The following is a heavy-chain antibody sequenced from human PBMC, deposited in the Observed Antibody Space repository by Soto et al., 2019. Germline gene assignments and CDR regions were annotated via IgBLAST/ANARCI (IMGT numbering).Heavy chain of an antibody. CDR1: GFTFSNYV. Sequence: GGSLRLSCAASGFTFSNYVMSWVRQAPGKGLEWVSGISGSGRKTYYADSVKGRFTISRDNSKNTFYLQMSSLRAEDTAVYYCAAAYSRHYYYYMDVWGKGTTVTVSS. CDR2: ISGSGRKT. J-gene: IGHJ6*03. D-gene: IGHD4-4*01. CDR3: AAAYSRHYYYYMDV. V-gene: IGHV3-23*01.